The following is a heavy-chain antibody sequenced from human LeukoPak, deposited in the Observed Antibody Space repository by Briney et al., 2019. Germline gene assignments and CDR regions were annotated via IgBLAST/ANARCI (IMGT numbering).Heavy chain of an antibody. D-gene: IGHD3-9*01. V-gene: IGHV3-64D*09. CDR3: VKETGVIGAFDI. Sequence: GGSLRLSRSASGFTFSSYALHWVRQAPGKGLQCASGISSNGGYTYYADSVKGRFTISRDNSKNTLYLQMSSLRAEDTAVYYCVKETGVIGAFDIWGQGTMVTVSS. CDR2: ISSNGGYT. J-gene: IGHJ3*02. CDR1: GFTFSSYA.